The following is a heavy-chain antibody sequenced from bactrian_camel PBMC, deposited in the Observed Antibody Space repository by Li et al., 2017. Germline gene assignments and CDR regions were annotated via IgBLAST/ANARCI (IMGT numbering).Heavy chain of an antibody. V-gene: IGHV3S42*01. J-gene: IGHJ6*01. CDR2: VYTDASRI. D-gene: IGHD7*01. CDR1: GFTFSSYA. CDR3: VSGTGILAWAAFGS. Sequence: VQLVESGGGLVQPGGSLTLSYAASGFTFSSYAMNWVRQAPGKGLEWVSSVYTDASRISIGDSVKGRFTVSRDNAKNTVSLQMNSLNRDDTATYYCVSGTGILAWAAFGSWGQGTQVTVS.